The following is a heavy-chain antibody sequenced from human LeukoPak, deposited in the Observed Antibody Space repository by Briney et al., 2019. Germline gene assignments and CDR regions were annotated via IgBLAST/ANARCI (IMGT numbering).Heavy chain of an antibody. CDR2: ISSIRNYI. J-gene: IGHJ4*02. D-gene: IGHD6-13*01. Sequence: PRGSLRLSCAASKFTFSDYSMSWVRQAPGKGLEWVSSISSIRNYIYYADSVKGRFTVSRDNAKNSLYLQMNSLRAEDTAVYYCARDFSAGTVDYWSQGTLVTVSS. CDR3: ARDFSAGTVDY. CDR1: KFTFSDYS. V-gene: IGHV3-21*01.